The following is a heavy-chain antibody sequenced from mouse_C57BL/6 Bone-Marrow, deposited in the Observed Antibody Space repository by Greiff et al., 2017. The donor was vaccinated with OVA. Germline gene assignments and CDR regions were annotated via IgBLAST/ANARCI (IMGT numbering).Heavy chain of an antibody. CDR1: GYTFTSYW. CDR2: IHPNSGST. CDR3: AHYGSSSYYFDY. J-gene: IGHJ2*01. D-gene: IGHD1-1*01. Sequence: QVQLQQPGAELVKPGASVKLSCKASGYTFTSYWMHWVKQRPGQGLEWIGMIHPNSGSTNYNEKFKSKATLTVDKSSSTAYMQLSSLTSEDSAVYYCAHYGSSSYYFDYWGQGTTLTVSS. V-gene: IGHV1-64*01.